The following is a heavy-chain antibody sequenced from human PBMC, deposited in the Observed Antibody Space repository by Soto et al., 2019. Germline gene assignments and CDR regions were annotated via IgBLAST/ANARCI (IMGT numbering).Heavy chain of an antibody. V-gene: IGHV3-23*01. D-gene: IGHD6-13*01. CDR1: GFTFRSFA. Sequence: EVQLLESGGGLVQPGGSLRLSCAASGFTFRSFAMSWVRQAPGKGLEWVSTISDSGGDTYYADSVKCRFTISRDNSKNTLFLQMNSLKAEDTAVYYCAKTEELGFFYFDYWGQGTLVTVSS. CDR2: ISDSGGDT. CDR3: AKTEELGFFYFDY. J-gene: IGHJ4*02.